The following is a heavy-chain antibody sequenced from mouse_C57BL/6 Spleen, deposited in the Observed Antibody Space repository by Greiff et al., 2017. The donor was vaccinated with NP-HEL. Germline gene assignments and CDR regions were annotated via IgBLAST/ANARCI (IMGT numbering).Heavy chain of an antibody. V-gene: IGHV5-16*01. CDR3: ARDEVTTGWYFDV. J-gene: IGHJ1*03. CDR1: GFTFSDYY. CDR2: INYDGSST. Sequence: EVKLMESEGGLVQPGSSMKLSCTASGFTFSDYYMAWVRQVPEKGLEWVANINYDGSSTYYLDSLKSRFIISRDNAKNILYLQMSSLKSEDTATYYCARDEVTTGWYFDVWGTGTTVTVSS. D-gene: IGHD2-2*01.